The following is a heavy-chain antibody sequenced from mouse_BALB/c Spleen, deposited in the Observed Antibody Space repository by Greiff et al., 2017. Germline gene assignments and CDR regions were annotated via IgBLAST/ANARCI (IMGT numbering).Heavy chain of an antibody. J-gene: IGHJ4*01. CDR2: ISYSGST. Sequence: EVQRVESGPGLVKPSQSLSLTCTVTGYSITSNYAWNWIRQFPGNKLEWMGYISYSGSTSYNPSLKSRISITRDTSKNQFFLQLNSVTTEDTATYYCARSGLYAMDYWGQGTSVTVSS. CDR1: GYSITSNYA. D-gene: IGHD3-1*01. CDR3: ARSGLYAMDY. V-gene: IGHV3-2*02.